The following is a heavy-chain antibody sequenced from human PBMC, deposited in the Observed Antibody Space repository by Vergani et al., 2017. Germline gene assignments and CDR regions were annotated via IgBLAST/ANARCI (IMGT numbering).Heavy chain of an antibody. D-gene: IGHD3-22*01. J-gene: IGHJ1*01. Sequence: VQLVESGGGLVKPGGSLRLSCGASGFTFRIYGMHWVRQAPGKGLEWVAFIRYDGTKRFYGDSVKGRFTISRDNSQTTVFLQMNSLRADDSAVYYCTKAGQYDSDNFHDSWGQGALVTVAS. V-gene: IGHV3-30*02. CDR1: GFTFRIYG. CDR2: IRYDGTKR. CDR3: TKAGQYDSDNFHDS.